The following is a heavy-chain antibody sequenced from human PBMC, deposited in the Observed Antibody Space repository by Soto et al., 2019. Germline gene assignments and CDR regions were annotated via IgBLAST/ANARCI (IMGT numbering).Heavy chain of an antibody. CDR2: VKQNGNEK. V-gene: IGHV3-7*01. D-gene: IGHD5-12*01. CDR3: EGHRWQLLPNF. CDR1: GFTFSTYW. J-gene: IGHJ4*02. Sequence: EVHLVESGGGLVQPGGSLRLSCEASGFTFSTYWMTWVRQAPGKGLEWVASVKQNGNEKYYVDSVKGRFTISRDNAKNSVFLQMDSLRAEDTAFYYCEGHRWQLLPNFLGPGTLVTVSS.